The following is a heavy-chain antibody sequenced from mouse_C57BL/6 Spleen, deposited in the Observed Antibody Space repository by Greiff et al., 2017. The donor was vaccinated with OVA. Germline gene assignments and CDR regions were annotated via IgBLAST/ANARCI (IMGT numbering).Heavy chain of an antibody. Sequence: QVQLKESGAELVKPGASVKISCKASGYAFSSYWMNWVKQRPGKGLEWIGQIYPGDGDTNYNGKFKGKATLTADKSSSTAYMQLSSLTSEDSAVYFCAYDSPFAYWGQGTLVTVSA. CDR3: AYDSPFAY. CDR1: GYAFSSYW. V-gene: IGHV1-80*01. CDR2: IYPGDGDT. J-gene: IGHJ3*01. D-gene: IGHD2-4*01.